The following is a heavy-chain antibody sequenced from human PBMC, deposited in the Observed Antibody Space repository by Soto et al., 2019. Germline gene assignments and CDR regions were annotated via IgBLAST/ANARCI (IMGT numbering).Heavy chain of an antibody. V-gene: IGHV3-30*18. CDR3: AKVLRGYSYGSLGDY. Sequence: PGGSLRLSCAASGFTFSSYGMHWVRQAPGKGLEWVAVISYDGSNKYYADSVKGRFTISRDNSKNTLYLQMNSLRAEDTAVYYCAKVLRGYSYGSLGDYWGQGTLVTVSS. J-gene: IGHJ4*02. D-gene: IGHD5-18*01. CDR1: GFTFSSYG. CDR2: ISYDGSNK.